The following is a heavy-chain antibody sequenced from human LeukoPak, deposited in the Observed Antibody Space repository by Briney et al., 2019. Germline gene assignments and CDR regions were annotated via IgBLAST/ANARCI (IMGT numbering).Heavy chain of an antibody. CDR2: MNPNSGNT. J-gene: IGHJ4*02. CDR1: GYTFTSYD. D-gene: IGHD3-22*01. V-gene: IGHV1-8*03. Sequence: GASVKVSCKASGYTFTSYDINWVRQATGQGLEWMGWMNPNSGNTGYAQKFQGRVTITRNTSISTAYMELSSLRSEDTAVYYCARGISMITMYYFDYWGQGTLVTVSS. CDR3: ARGISMITMYYFDY.